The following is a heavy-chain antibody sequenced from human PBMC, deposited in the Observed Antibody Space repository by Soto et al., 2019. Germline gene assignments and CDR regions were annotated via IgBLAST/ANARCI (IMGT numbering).Heavy chain of an antibody. Sequence: GASVKVSCKASGYTFTSYSVQWARQAPGQGLEWMGIINPSGDITNYAQKFHGRVILSRDTATSTVYMELSSLRSEDTAVYYCVSYDSSGYPGTFDYWG. D-gene: IGHD3-22*01. J-gene: IGHJ4*01. CDR3: VSYDSSGYPGTFDY. V-gene: IGHV1-46*01. CDR1: GYTFTSYS. CDR2: INPSGDIT.